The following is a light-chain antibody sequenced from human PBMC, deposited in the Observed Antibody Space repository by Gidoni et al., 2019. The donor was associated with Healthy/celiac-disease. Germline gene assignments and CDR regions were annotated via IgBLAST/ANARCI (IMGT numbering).Light chain of an antibody. V-gene: IGKV1-5*03. CDR1: QSISSY. CDR3: QQSLFT. Sequence: DIQMTQSPSTLSASVGDRVTITCRASQSISSYLAWYQQKPGKAPKLLIYKASSLESGVPSRFSGSGSGTEFTLTISSLQPDDFATYYCQQSLFTFGPGTKVDIK. CDR2: KAS. J-gene: IGKJ3*01.